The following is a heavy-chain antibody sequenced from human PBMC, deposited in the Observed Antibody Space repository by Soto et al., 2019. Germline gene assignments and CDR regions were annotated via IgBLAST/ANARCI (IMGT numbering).Heavy chain of an antibody. CDR3: ARTTVTTDAFDI. Sequence: QVQLVESGGGVVQPGRSLRLSCAASGFTFSSYGMHWVRQAPGKGLEWVAVIWYDGSNKYYADSVKGRFTISRDNSKNTLYLQMNSLRAEDTAVYHCARTTVTTDAFDIWGQGTMVTVSS. J-gene: IGHJ3*02. CDR2: IWYDGSNK. CDR1: GFTFSSYG. D-gene: IGHD4-17*01. V-gene: IGHV3-33*01.